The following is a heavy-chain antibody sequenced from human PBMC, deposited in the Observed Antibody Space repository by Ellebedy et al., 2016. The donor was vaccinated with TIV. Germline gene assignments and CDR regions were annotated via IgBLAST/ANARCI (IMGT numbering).Heavy chain of an antibody. Sequence: GESLKISCEASGIIVSDYFMNWVRQAPGKGLEWVSVLYPDAKTNYTDSVNGRFIVSRDSSKNTLYLQRNSLTAEDTAVYYCARDPGGGGDFGDNWFDPWGQGTLVTVSS. D-gene: IGHD2-21*01. CDR1: GIIVSDYF. J-gene: IGHJ5*02. V-gene: IGHV3-66*01. CDR2: LYPDAKT. CDR3: ARDPGGGGDFGDNWFDP.